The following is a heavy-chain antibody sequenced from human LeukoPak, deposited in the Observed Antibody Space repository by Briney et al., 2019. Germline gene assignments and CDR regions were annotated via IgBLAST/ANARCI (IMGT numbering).Heavy chain of an antibody. D-gene: IGHD3-22*01. V-gene: IGHV3-33*01. Sequence: GRSLRLSCAASGFTFSSYGMHWVRQPPGKGLEWVAVIWYDGSNKYYADSVKGRFTISRDNSKNTLYLQMNSLRAEDTAVYYCARDHHYYDSSGYIDYWGQGTLVTVSS. CDR1: GFTFSSYG. CDR2: IWYDGSNK. CDR3: ARDHHYYDSSGYIDY. J-gene: IGHJ4*02.